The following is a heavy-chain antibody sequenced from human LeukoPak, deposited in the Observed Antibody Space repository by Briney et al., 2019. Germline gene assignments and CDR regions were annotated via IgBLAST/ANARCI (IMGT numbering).Heavy chain of an antibody. Sequence: PGGSLRLSCAASGFTFSSYWMHWVRQAPGKGLEWVSTISGSGGNTYYADSVKGRFTISRDNSKNTLYVQMNSLRADDTAVYYCAKEKVGTLYYFDYWGQGTLVTVSS. D-gene: IGHD1-26*01. V-gene: IGHV3-23*01. CDR3: AKEKVGTLYYFDY. CDR2: ISGSGGNT. J-gene: IGHJ4*02. CDR1: GFTFSSYW.